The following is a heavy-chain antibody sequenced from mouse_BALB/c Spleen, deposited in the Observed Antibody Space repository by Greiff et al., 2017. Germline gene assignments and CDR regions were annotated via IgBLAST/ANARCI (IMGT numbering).Heavy chain of an antibody. D-gene: IGHD1-1*01. CDR2: ISYSGST. V-gene: IGHV3-8*02. CDR3: ARPYYYGSSPYWYFDV. J-gene: IGHJ1*01. Sequence: ESGPSLVKPSQTLSLTCSVTGDSITSGYWNWIRKFPGNKLEYMGYISYSGSTYYNPSLKSRISITRDTSKNQYYLQLNSVTTEDTATYYCARPYYYGSSPYWYFDVWGAGTTVTVSS. CDR1: GDSITSGY.